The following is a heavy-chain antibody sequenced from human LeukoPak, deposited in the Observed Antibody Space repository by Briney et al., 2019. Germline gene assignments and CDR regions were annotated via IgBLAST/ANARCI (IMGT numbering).Heavy chain of an antibody. J-gene: IGHJ4*02. CDR3: ARASPLYFSSTTCLFDY. D-gene: IGHD2-2*01. V-gene: IGHV1-2*02. CDR1: GYTFTGYY. Sequence: ASVKVSCKASGYTFTGYYMHWVRQAPGQGFEWMGWINPNSGDTNYAQKFQGRVTMTRDTSISTAHMELSRLRSGDTAVYFCARASPLYFSSTTCLFDYWGQGNLVTVS. CDR2: INPNSGDT.